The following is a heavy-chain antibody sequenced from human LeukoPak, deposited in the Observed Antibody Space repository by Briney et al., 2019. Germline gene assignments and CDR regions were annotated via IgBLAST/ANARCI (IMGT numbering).Heavy chain of an antibody. CDR3: VRDGIRDIPGIITIRYDY. CDR2: IKEDGSDK. J-gene: IGHJ4*02. V-gene: IGHV3-7*05. D-gene: IGHD3-10*01. CDR1: AFTFSVYW. Sequence: GGSLRLSCSASAFTFSVYWMTWVRQAPGKGLEWVATIKEDGSDKYYVDSVRGRFTISRDNAENSLYLQMNSLTAEDTALYYCVRDGIRDIPGIITIRYDYWGQGTLVTVSS.